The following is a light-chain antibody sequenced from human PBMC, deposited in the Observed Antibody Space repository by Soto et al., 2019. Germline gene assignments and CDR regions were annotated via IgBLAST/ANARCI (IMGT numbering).Light chain of an antibody. J-gene: IGLJ1*01. CDR1: KLGDKY. CDR2: QDS. V-gene: IGLV3-1*01. Sequence: SSELTQPPSVSVSPGQTASITCSGDKLGDKYACWYQQKPGQSPVLVIYQDSKRPSGIPERFSGSNSGNTATLTISGTQAMDEADYYCQAWDSSTENVFGTGTKVTV. CDR3: QAWDSSTENV.